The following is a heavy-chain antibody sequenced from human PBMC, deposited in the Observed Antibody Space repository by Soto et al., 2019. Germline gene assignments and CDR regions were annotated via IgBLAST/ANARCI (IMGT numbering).Heavy chain of an antibody. CDR1: GYTFTSYD. Sequence: ASVKVSCKASGYTFTSYDINWVRQATGYVLEWMGWMNPNCGNTGYAQKFQGRVTMTRNTSISIAYMELSSLRSEDTAVYYCARGSSHYYGDIDYWGQGTPVTVSS. CDR2: MNPNCGNT. CDR3: ARGSSHYYGDIDY. D-gene: IGHD4-17*01. J-gene: IGHJ4*02. V-gene: IGHV1-8*01.